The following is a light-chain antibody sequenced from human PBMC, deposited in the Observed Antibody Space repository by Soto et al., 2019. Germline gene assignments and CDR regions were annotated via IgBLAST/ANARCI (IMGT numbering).Light chain of an antibody. CDR3: SSYSSSSILVV. CDR2: AVS. CDR1: SSDVGGFLY. J-gene: IGLJ2*01. Sequence: QSVLTQPASVSGSPGQSITISCTGTSSDVGGFLYVSWFQQHPGKAPKLMIYAVSNRPSGISNRFSGSKSGNTASLTISGLQAEDEADYYCSSYSSSSILVVFGGGTKLTVL. V-gene: IGLV2-14*01.